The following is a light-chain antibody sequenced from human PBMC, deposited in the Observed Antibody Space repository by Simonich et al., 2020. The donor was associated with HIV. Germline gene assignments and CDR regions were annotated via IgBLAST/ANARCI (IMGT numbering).Light chain of an antibody. CDR3: QQYYETPIT. J-gene: IGKJ5*01. V-gene: IGKV4-1*01. CDR1: QSVLYSSNNRNY. Sequence: DIVMTQSPDSLAVSLGERATINCKSSQSVLYSSNNRNYLAWYQQKPGQPPKLLIYWASTRESGVPDRFSGSGSGTDFPLTISSLQAEDVAVYFCQQYYETPITFGQGTRLEIK. CDR2: WAS.